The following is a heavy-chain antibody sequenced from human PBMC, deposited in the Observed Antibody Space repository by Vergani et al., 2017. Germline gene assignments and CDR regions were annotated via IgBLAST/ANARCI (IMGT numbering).Heavy chain of an antibody. Sequence: QVQLQQWGAGLLKPSETLSLTCAVYGGSFSGYYWSWIRQPPGKGLEWIGEINHSGSTYYNPSLKSRVTISVDTSKNQYSLKLSSVTAADTAVYSCARRSGFDSTYWFDPWGQGTLVTVSS. J-gene: IGHJ5*02. D-gene: IGHD2-2*01. CDR1: GGSFSGYY. CDR2: INHSGST. V-gene: IGHV4-34*01. CDR3: ARRSGFDSTYWFDP.